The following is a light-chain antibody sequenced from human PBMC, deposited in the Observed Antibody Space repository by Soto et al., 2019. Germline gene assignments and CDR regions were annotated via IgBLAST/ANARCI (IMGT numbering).Light chain of an antibody. CDR1: SSNIGAGYD. V-gene: IGLV1-40*01. Sequence: QAVVTQPPSVSGAPGQRVTISCTGSSSNIGAGYDVHWYQQLPGTAPKLLIYGNSNRPSGVPDRFSGSKSGTSASLAITGLQAEDEAEYYCQSYDSSLSGVVFGGGTKLTFL. CDR3: QSYDSSLSGVV. CDR2: GNS. J-gene: IGLJ2*01.